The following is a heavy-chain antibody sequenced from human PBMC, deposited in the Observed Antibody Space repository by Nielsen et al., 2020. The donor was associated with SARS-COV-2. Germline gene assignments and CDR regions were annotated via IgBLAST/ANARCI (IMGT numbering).Heavy chain of an antibody. CDR1: GYTFTSYY. Sequence: ASVKVSCKASGYTFTSYYMHWVRQAPGQGLEWMGIINPSGGSTSYAQKFQGRVTMTRDTSTSTVYMELSSLRSEDTAVYYCARDSSSWYIEHSAYGMDVWGQGTMVTVSS. D-gene: IGHD6-13*01. CDR2: INPSGGST. CDR3: ARDSSSWYIEHSAYGMDV. J-gene: IGHJ6*02. V-gene: IGHV1-46*01.